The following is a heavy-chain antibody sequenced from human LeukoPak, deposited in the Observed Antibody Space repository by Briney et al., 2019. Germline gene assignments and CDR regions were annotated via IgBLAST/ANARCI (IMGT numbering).Heavy chain of an antibody. CDR2: ITDNGGTT. V-gene: IGHV3-64D*06. J-gene: IGHJ4*02. CDR1: GFTFRSYA. CDR3: VKDHYGSGSG. Sequence: GGSLRLSCSVSGFTFRSYAMHWVSQAPGKGLEYVSSITDNGGTTYYADSVKGRFTISRDNSKNTVYLQMSSLRPEDTAVFYCVKDHYGSGSGWGQRCLVTVSS. D-gene: IGHD3-10*01.